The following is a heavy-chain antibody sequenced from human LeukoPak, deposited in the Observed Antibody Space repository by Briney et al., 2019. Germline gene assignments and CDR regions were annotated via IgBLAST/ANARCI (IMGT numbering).Heavy chain of an antibody. CDR1: GYSISSGYY. V-gene: IGHV4-38-2*02. Sequence: SETLSLTCTVSGYSISSGYYWGWIRQPPGKGLEWIGSIYHSGSTYYNPSLKSRVTVSVDTSKNQFSLKLSSVTAADTAVYYCARRDEYGDYPDYWGQGTLVTVSS. CDR3: ARRDEYGDYPDY. CDR2: IYHSGST. D-gene: IGHD4-17*01. J-gene: IGHJ4*02.